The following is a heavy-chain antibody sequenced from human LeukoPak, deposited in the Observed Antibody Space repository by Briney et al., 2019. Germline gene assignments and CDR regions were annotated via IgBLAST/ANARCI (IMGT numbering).Heavy chain of an antibody. CDR3: ARSTTAPGLLAFDI. CDR2: IYYSGST. J-gene: IGHJ3*02. CDR1: GGSISSYY. Sequence: PSETLSLTCTVSGGSISSYYWSWIRQPPGKGLEWIGYIYYSGSTNYNPSLMSRVTISVDTSKNQFSLKLSSVTAADTAVYYCARSTTAPGLLAFDIWGQGTMVTVSS. V-gene: IGHV4-59*12. D-gene: IGHD4-17*01.